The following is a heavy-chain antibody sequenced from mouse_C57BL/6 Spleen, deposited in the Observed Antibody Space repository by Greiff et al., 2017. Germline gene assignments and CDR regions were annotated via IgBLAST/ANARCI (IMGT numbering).Heavy chain of an antibody. V-gene: IGHV1-66*01. CDR2: IYPGSGNT. CDR1: GYSFTSYY. Sequence: VKLEESGPELVKPGASVKISCKASGYSFTSYYIHWVKQRPGQGLEWIGWIYPGSGNTKYNEKFKGKATLTADTSSSTAYMQLSSLTSEYSAVXYCARGGGFAYWGQGTLVTVSA. J-gene: IGHJ3*01. CDR3: ARGGGFAY.